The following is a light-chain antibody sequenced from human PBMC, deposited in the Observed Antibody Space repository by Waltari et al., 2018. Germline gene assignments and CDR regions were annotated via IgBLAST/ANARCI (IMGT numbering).Light chain of an antibody. V-gene: IGKV1-5*01. Sequence: DIQMTQSPSTLSASVGDRVTITCRASQSISSWLAWYQQKPGKAPKVLIYDASSLESGVASRFSGSGSGTEFTLTISSLQPDDFATYYCQQYNNYSPYTFGQGTKLEIK. CDR3: QQYNNYSPYT. J-gene: IGKJ2*01. CDR2: DAS. CDR1: QSISSW.